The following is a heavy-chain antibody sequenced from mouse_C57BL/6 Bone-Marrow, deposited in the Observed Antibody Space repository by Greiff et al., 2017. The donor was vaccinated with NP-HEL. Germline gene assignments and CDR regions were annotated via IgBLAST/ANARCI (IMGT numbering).Heavy chain of an antibody. J-gene: IGHJ3*01. CDR3: ARITTVEFAY. V-gene: IGHV5-17*01. D-gene: IGHD1-1*01. Sequence: EVHLVESGGGLVKPGGSLKLSCAASGFTFSDYGMHWVRQAPEKGLEWVAYISSGSSTIYYADTVKGRFTISRDNAKNTLFLQMTSLRSEDTAMYYCARITTVEFAYWGQGTLVTVSA. CDR2: ISSGSSTI. CDR1: GFTFSDYG.